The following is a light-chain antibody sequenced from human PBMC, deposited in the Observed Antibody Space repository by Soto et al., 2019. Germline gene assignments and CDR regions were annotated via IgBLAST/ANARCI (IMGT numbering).Light chain of an antibody. Sequence: DIQMTQSPSTLSASVGARATITCRASPSINSTLAWYQQKPGKAPKLLIYRASSLQRGVPSRFSGSGSGTEFTLTISSLQPDDFATYYCQQYNSYSLTFGGGTKVEIK. CDR2: RAS. V-gene: IGKV1-5*03. CDR3: QQYNSYSLT. CDR1: PSINST. J-gene: IGKJ4*01.